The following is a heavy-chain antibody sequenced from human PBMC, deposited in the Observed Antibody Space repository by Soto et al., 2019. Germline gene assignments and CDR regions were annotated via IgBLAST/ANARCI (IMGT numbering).Heavy chain of an antibody. CDR3: ARGRVLGYYYYGMDV. D-gene: IGHD3-3*02. CDR2: IIPIFGTA. J-gene: IGHJ6*02. V-gene: IGHV1-69*06. CDR1: GGTFSSYA. Sequence: GASVKVSCKASGGTFSSYAISWVRQAPGQGLEWMGGIIPIFGTANYAQKFQGRVTITADKSTSTAYMELSSLRSEDTAVYYCARGRVLGYYYYGMDVWGQGTTVTVYS.